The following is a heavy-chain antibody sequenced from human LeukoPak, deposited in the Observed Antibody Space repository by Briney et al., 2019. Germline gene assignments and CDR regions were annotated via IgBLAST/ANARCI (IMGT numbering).Heavy chain of an antibody. CDR3: ARDREEDYYMDV. J-gene: IGHJ6*03. CDR1: GFTFNRYS. CDR2: TSSSSRYI. Sequence: GGSLRLSCAASGFTFNRYSMNWVRQAPGKGLEWVSSTSSSSRYIYYADSVKGRFTISRDNAKNSLYLQMNSLRAEDTAVYYCARDREEDYYMDVWGKGTTVTVSS. V-gene: IGHV3-21*01.